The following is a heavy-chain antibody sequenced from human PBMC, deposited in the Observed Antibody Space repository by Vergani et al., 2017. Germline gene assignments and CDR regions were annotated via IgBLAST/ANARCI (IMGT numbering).Heavy chain of an antibody. D-gene: IGHD6-13*01. V-gene: IGHV1-24*01. CDR3: ATRIAAAGTVDYYGMDV. Sequence: QVQLVQSGAEVKKPGASVKVSCKVSGYTLTELSMHWVRQAPGKGLEWMGGFDPEDGETIYAQKFQGRVTMTEDTATDTAYLELSSLRSEDTAVYYCATRIAAAGTVDYYGMDVWGQGTTVTVSS. J-gene: IGHJ6*02. CDR2: FDPEDGET. CDR1: GYTLTELS.